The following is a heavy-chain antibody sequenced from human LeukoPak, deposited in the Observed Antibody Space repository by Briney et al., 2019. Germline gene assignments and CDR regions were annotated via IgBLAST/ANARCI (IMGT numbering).Heavy chain of an antibody. CDR2: INHSGST. D-gene: IGHD5-18*01. V-gene: IGHV4-34*01. Sequence: SEALSLTCAVHGGSFSGYYWSWIRQPPGKGLEWIGEINHSGSTNYNPSLKSRVTISVDTSKNQFSLKLSSVTAADTAVYYCARAGSYGYDYWGQGTLVTVSS. CDR1: GGSFSGYY. J-gene: IGHJ4*02. CDR3: ARAGSYGYDY.